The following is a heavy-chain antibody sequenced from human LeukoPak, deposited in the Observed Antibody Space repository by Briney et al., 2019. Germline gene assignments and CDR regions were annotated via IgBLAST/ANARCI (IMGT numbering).Heavy chain of an antibody. CDR1: GFTFSSYA. Sequence: GGSLRLSCAASGFTFSSYAMNWVRQAPGKGLEWVAVISYDGSNKYYADSVKGRFTISRDNSKNTLYLQMNSLRAEDTAVYYCARESTVTPGYWGQGTLVIVSS. CDR3: ARESTVTPGY. V-gene: IGHV3-30-3*01. D-gene: IGHD4-17*01. CDR2: ISYDGSNK. J-gene: IGHJ4*02.